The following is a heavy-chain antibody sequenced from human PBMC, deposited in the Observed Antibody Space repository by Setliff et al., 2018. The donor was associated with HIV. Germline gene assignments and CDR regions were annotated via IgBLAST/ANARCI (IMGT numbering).Heavy chain of an antibody. CDR2: IYASIKSA. V-gene: IGHV4-4*07. J-gene: IGHJ4*02. CDR1: GGSISGFY. D-gene: IGHD6-13*01. CDR3: TRTNPLAAPPFDF. Sequence: SETLSLTCTVSGGSISGFYWSWFRQPAGKGLEWIGRIYASIKSANYNPSLKSRITMSVDTSKNQFSLKLSSVTAADTAVYYCTRTNPLAAPPFDFWGQGTLVTVSS.